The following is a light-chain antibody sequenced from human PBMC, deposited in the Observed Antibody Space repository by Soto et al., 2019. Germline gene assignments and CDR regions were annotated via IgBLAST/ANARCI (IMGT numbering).Light chain of an antibody. CDR3: QQYNSWPQT. CDR1: QSLRSS. J-gene: IGKJ1*01. V-gene: IGKV3-15*01. Sequence: VMTHSPATLSVPPGERATLSCRASQSLRSSLAWYQQKPGQAPRLLIYGASTRATGIPARFSGSGSGTEFTLTISSLQSEDFAVYFCQQYNSWPQTFGQGTKVDI. CDR2: GAS.